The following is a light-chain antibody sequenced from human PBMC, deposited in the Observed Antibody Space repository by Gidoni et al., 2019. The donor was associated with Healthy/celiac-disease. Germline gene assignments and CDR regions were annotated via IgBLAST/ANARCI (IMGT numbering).Light chain of an antibody. V-gene: IGLV2-14*01. Sequence: QSALTQPASVSGSPGQSITISCTGTSSDVGGYNYVSWYQQHPGKAPKLMIYEVSNRPSGVSNRFSGSKSGNTASLTISGLQAEDEADYYCSPYTSSSTHVFGGGTKLTVL. CDR3: SPYTSSSTHV. CDR1: SSDVGGYNY. J-gene: IGLJ2*01. CDR2: EVS.